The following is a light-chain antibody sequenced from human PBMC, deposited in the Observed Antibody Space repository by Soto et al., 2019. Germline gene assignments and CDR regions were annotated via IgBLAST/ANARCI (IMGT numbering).Light chain of an antibody. V-gene: IGKV1-5*01. J-gene: IGKJ1*01. CDR3: QQYNSYS. Sequence: DIQMTQSPSTLSASVGDRVTITCRASQSISSWLAWYQQKPGKAPKLLIYDASSLESGVPSRFRGSGSGTEFTHTISSLQPDDFATYYCQQYNSYSFGQGTKVDIK. CDR1: QSISSW. CDR2: DAS.